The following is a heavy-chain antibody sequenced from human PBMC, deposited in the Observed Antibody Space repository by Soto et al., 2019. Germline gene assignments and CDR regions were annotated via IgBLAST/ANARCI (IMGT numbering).Heavy chain of an antibody. V-gene: IGHV3-48*03. CDR3: AQEPYVDAAMDFDY. CDR1: GFTFSSYE. Sequence: GGSLRLSCAASGFTFSSYEMNWVRQAPGKGLEWVSYIDSSGSTIHYADSVKGRFTISRDNAKNSLYLQMTSLRAEDTAVYYCAQEPYVDAAMDFDYWGQGTLVTVSS. J-gene: IGHJ4*02. D-gene: IGHD5-18*01. CDR2: IDSSGSTI.